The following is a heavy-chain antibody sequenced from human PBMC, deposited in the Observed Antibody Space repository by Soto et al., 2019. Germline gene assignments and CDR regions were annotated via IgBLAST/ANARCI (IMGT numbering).Heavy chain of an antibody. D-gene: IGHD2-21*01. J-gene: IGHJ5*02. Sequence: QVQLAETGGGVVQPGRSLRLSCATIRFVSNDYDIQWVRQAPGKGLAWLASISYDGSNKYYADSVKGRFTISRDNSKNTLSLQINSLAAEDTAVYYCSRGIKGGLDAWGPGTLVTVSS. CDR1: RFVSNDYD. CDR2: ISYDGSNK. CDR3: SRGIKGGLDA. V-gene: IGHV3-30*03.